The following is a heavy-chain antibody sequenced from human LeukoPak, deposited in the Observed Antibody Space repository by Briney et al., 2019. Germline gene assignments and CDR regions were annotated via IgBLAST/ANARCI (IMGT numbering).Heavy chain of an antibody. CDR2: ISSGGSTT. D-gene: IGHD6-13*01. Sequence: GGSLRLSCAASGFTFSSYEMKWVRQAPGKGLEWVSYISSGGSTTYYADSVKGRFTISRDNAKNSLYLQMNSLRAEDTAVYYCARVQQLSGIQGYYHGMDVWGQGTTVTVSS. CDR1: GFTFSSYE. J-gene: IGHJ6*02. CDR3: ARVQQLSGIQGYYHGMDV. V-gene: IGHV3-48*03.